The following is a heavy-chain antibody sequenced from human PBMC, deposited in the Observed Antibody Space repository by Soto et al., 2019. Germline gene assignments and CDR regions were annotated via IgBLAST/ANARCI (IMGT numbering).Heavy chain of an antibody. D-gene: IGHD2-21*02. CDR1: GFTFSSYW. J-gene: IGHJ6*02. V-gene: IGHV3-7*01. CDR2: IKQDGSEK. CDR3: ARDPSIVVVTAKTYYYYGMDV. Sequence: EVQLVDSGGGLVQPGGSLRLSWAASGFTFSSYWMSWVRQAPGKGLEWVANIKQDGSEKYYVDSVKGRFTISRDNAKNSLYLQMNSLRAEDTAVYYCARDPSIVVVTAKTYYYYGMDVWGQGTTVTVSS.